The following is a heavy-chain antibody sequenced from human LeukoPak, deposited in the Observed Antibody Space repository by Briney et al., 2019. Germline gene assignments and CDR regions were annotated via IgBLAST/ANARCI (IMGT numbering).Heavy chain of an antibody. D-gene: IGHD4-11*01. CDR2: ISWNSGSI. V-gene: IGHV3-9*01. Sequence: PGRSLRLSCAASGFTFDDYAMHWVRQAPGKGLEWVSGISWNSGSIGYADSVKGRFTISRDNAKNSLYLQMNSLRAEDTAVYYCARDLTTVAYFDYWGQGTLVTVSS. CDR3: ARDLTTVAYFDY. J-gene: IGHJ4*02. CDR1: GFTFDDYA.